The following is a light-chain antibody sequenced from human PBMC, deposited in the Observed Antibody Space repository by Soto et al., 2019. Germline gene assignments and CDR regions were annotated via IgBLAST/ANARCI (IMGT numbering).Light chain of an antibody. CDR1: QTISTY. V-gene: IGKV1-39*01. J-gene: IGKJ2*01. Sequence: DIQMTQSPSSLSASVGDRVTITCRASQTISTYLNWYQQNPGKAPKLLIYAASNLQNGVPSRFSGSGSGTDFTLTSSTLQTEDFATYYCQKSSSIPYTFGQGTKLDIK. CDR2: AAS. CDR3: QKSSSIPYT.